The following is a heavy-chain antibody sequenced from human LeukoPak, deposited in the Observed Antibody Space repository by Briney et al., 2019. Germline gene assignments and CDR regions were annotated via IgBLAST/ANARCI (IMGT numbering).Heavy chain of an antibody. CDR3: ASTNYRGGSTGYNWFDP. CDR2: ISYDGSSE. CDR1: GFTFSNYA. D-gene: IGHD1-26*01. Sequence: GGSLRLSCAASGFTFSNYAMHWVRQAPGKGLEWVAVISYDGSSESYPDSVKGRFTISRDNSKNMLYLQMNSLRGEDTAVYYCASTNYRGGSTGYNWFDPWGQGALVTVSS. J-gene: IGHJ5*02. V-gene: IGHV3-30-3*01.